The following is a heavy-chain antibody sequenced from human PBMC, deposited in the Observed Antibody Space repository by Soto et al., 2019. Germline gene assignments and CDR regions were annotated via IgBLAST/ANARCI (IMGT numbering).Heavy chain of an antibody. CDR3: ARGFSSGWLLNNWFDP. CDR1: GFTFSSYS. Sequence: PGGSLRLSCAASGFTFSSYSMNWVRQAPGKGLEWVSSISSSSSYIYYADSVKGRFTISRDNAKNSLYLQMNSLRAEDTAVYYCARGFSSGWLLNNWFDPWGQGTLVTVS. D-gene: IGHD6-19*01. CDR2: ISSSSSYI. J-gene: IGHJ5*02. V-gene: IGHV3-21*01.